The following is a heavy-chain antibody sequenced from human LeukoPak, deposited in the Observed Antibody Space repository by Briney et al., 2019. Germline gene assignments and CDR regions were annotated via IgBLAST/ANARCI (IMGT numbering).Heavy chain of an antibody. D-gene: IGHD3-10*01. J-gene: IGHJ6*03. V-gene: IGHV3-23*01. Sequence: PGGSLRLSCAASGFTFSSYAISWVRQTPGKGLEWVSGISGSGGDTYYADSVKGRFTISRDNSKSTLYLQMSSLRAEDTAVYYCAKMKYYASGSYSFYYIYMDVWGKGTTVTVSS. CDR3: AKMKYYASGSYSFYYIYMDV. CDR1: GFTFSSYA. CDR2: ISGSGGDT.